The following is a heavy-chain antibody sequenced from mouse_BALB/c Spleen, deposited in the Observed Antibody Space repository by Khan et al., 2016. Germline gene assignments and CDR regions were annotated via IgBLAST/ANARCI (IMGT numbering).Heavy chain of an antibody. V-gene: IGHV4-1*02. D-gene: IGHD1-1*01. CDR1: GFDFSRYW. Sequence: EVKLLESGGGLVQPGGSLKLSCAASGFDFSRYWMSWVRQAPGQGLEWIGEINPDSSKINYKPSLKDKFIISRDNAKNTLYLQMSKVRSEDTALYYCARARYYGYLAYWGQGTLVTVSA. CDR3: ARARYYGYLAY. J-gene: IGHJ3*01. CDR2: INPDSSKI.